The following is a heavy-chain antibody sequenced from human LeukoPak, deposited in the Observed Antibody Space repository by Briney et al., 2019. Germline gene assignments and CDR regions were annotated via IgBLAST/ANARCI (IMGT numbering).Heavy chain of an antibody. V-gene: IGHV1-69*04. Sequence: ASVKVSCKASGGTFSSYAISWVRQAPGQGLEWMGRIIPILGIANYAQKFQGRVTITADKSTSTAYMELSSLRSEDTAVYYCASVLSGIAVAGSFDPWGQRTLVTVSS. J-gene: IGHJ5*02. CDR1: GGTFSSYA. CDR3: ASVLSGIAVAGSFDP. D-gene: IGHD6-19*01. CDR2: IIPILGIA.